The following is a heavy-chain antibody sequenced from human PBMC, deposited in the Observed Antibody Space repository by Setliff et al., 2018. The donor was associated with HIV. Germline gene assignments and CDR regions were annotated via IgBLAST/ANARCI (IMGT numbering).Heavy chain of an antibody. CDR2: IIPIFGTP. Sequence: VASVKVSCKASGGTLSTSAIGWLRQAPGQGLEWMGGIIPIFGTPNFAPKFQGRVTITADESTKTAYMELSSLRSEDTAVYYCATPLDATMGRDYWGQGTLVTVSS. J-gene: IGHJ4*02. D-gene: IGHD5-18*01. V-gene: IGHV1-69*13. CDR1: GGTLSTSA. CDR3: ATPLDATMGRDY.